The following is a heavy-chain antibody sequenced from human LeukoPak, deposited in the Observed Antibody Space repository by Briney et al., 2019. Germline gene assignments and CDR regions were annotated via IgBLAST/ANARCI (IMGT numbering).Heavy chain of an antibody. D-gene: IGHD5-18*01. V-gene: IGHV3-53*01. CDR2: IYSGGST. Sequence: PGVSLRLSCAASGFTVSSNYMSWVRQAPGKGLEWVSVIYSGGSTYYADSVKGRFTISRDNSKNTLYLQMNSLRAEDTAVYYCASTPAGGYSYGYGYWGQGTLVTVSS. CDR1: GFTVSSNY. J-gene: IGHJ4*02. CDR3: ASTPAGGYSYGYGY.